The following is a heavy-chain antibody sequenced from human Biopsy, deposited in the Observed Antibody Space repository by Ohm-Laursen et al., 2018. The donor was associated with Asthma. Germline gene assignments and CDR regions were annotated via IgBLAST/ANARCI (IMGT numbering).Heavy chain of an antibody. CDR3: ARREYSDSRISPLDL. D-gene: IGHD3-22*01. J-gene: IGHJ3*01. V-gene: IGHV3-30*03. Sequence: SLRLSCAASGFTFSSYGMHWVRQAPGKGLEWVAVISYDGSNKYYADSVKGRFTISRDNSKNTLYLQMNSLRAEDTAVYYCARREYSDSRISPLDLWGHGTMVTVS. CDR2: ISYDGSNK. CDR1: GFTFSSYG.